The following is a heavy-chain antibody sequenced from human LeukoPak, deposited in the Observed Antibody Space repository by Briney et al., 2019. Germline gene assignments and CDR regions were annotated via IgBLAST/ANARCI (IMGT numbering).Heavy chain of an antibody. CDR1: GFTFSTYS. Sequence: GGSLRLSCAASGFTFSTYSMNWVRQAPGKGLEWVSSISSSSSYIYYADSVKGRFTISRDNAKNSLYLQMNSLRAEDTAVYYCAGSSGYYYYGMDVWGQGTTVTDSS. D-gene: IGHD6-19*01. V-gene: IGHV3-21*01. CDR2: ISSSSSYI. J-gene: IGHJ6*02. CDR3: AGSSGYYYYGMDV.